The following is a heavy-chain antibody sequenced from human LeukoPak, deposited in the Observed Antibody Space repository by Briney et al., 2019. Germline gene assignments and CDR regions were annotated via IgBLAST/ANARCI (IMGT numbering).Heavy chain of an antibody. V-gene: IGHV1-18*01. Sequence: ASVKVSCKASGYSFTSYGISWVRQAPGQGLEWMGWSSAYSNTNYAQKLQGRVTMTTDTSTSTAYMELRSLRSDDTAVYYCARGSYFDYWGQGTLVTVSS. J-gene: IGHJ4*02. CDR1: GYSFTSYG. CDR2: SSAYSNT. CDR3: ARGSYFDY.